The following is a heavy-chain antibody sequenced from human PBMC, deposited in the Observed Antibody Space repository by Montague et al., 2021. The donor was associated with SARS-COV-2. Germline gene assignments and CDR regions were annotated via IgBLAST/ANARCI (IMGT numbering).Heavy chain of an antibody. CDR3: ARGGNSFDD. CDR1: CGSLKIDSSY. Sequence: TLSLTCTISCGSLKIDSSYWSWVRQPAGKGLEWIGRIFSGGSPDYSPSLKSRVAISLDTSNYRFSLRLTSVTAADTAVYFCARGGNSFDDWGQGILVTVSS. V-gene: IGHV4-61*02. CDR2: IFSGGSP. J-gene: IGHJ4*02.